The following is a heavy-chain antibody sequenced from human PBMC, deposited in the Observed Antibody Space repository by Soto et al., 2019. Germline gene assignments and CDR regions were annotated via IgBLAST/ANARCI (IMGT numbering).Heavy chain of an antibody. V-gene: IGHV1-18*04. CDR1: GYTFTSYG. CDR2: ISAYNGNT. J-gene: IGHJ5*02. D-gene: IGHD3-3*01. Sequence: ASVKVSCKASGYTFTSYGISWVRQAPGQGLEWMGWISAYNGNTNYAQKPQGRVTMTTDTSTSTAYMERRSLRSDDTAVYYCAGLYDFWSGTGFDPWGQGTPVTVSS. CDR3: AGLYDFWSGTGFDP.